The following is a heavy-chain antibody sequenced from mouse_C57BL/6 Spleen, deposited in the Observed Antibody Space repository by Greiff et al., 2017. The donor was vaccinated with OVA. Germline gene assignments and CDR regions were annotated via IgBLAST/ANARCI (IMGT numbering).Heavy chain of an antibody. CDR2: IYPGDGDT. CDR3: ARATTGGYAMDY. V-gene: IGHV1-82*01. Sequence: QVQLQQSGPELVKPGASVKISCKASGYAFSSSWMNWVKQRPGKGLEWIGRIYPGDGDTNYNGKFKGKATLTADKSSSTAYMQLSSLTAEDSAVYFCARATTGGYAMDYWGQGTSVTVSS. CDR1: GYAFSSSW. D-gene: IGHD1-1*01. J-gene: IGHJ4*01.